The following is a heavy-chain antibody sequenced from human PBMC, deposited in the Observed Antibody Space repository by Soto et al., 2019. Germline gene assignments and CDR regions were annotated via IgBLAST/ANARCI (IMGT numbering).Heavy chain of an antibody. V-gene: IGHV4-61*01. Sequence: SEALSLTCTVSGGSVSSGSYYWSWIRQPPGKGLEWIGYIYYSGSTNYNPSLKSRVTISVDTSKNQFSLKLSSVTAADTAVYYCARGGYSYGYGLYYYYGMDVWGQGTTATVSS. CDR3: ARGGYSYGYGLYYYYGMDV. D-gene: IGHD5-18*01. CDR1: GGSVSSGSYY. J-gene: IGHJ6*02. CDR2: IYYSGST.